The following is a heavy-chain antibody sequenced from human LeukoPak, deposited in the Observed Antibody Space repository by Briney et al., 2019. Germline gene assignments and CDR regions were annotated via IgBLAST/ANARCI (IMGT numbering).Heavy chain of an antibody. CDR2: ISYDGSNK. V-gene: IGHV3-30-3*01. D-gene: IGHD5-18*01. Sequence: GGSLRLSCAASGFTFSSYAMHWVRQAPGKGLEWVAVISYDGSNKYYADSVKGRFTISRDNSKNTLYLQMNSLRAEDTAVYYCARLWGYSYGYLDYWGQGTLVTVSS. CDR1: GFTFSSYA. J-gene: IGHJ4*02. CDR3: ARLWGYSYGYLDY.